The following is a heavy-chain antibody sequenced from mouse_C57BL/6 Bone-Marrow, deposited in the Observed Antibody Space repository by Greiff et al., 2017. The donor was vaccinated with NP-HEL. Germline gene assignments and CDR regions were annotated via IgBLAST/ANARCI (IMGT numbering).Heavy chain of an antibody. V-gene: IGHV5-4*01. CDR3: AREDFYAMDY. CDR1: GFTFRSYA. Sequence: EVKLQESGGGLVKPGGSLKLSCAASGFTFRSYAMSWVRQTPEKRLEWVATISDGGSYTYYPDNVQGRFPISRDNAKNNLYLQMSHLKSEDTAMYYCAREDFYAMDYWGQGTSVTVSS. J-gene: IGHJ4*01. CDR2: ISDGGSYT.